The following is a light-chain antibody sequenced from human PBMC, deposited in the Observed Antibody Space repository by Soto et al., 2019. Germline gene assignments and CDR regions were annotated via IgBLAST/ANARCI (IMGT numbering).Light chain of an antibody. Sequence: QSALAQPASVSGSPGQSVTISCTGTYSDVGAYSRVSWYQQHPGKAPKLMIYDVNKRPSGVPGRFSGSKSGNTASLTISGLQTEDEADYYCCSYAGTYTYVFGSGTKVTV. V-gene: IGLV2-11*01. CDR2: DVN. CDR1: YSDVGAYSR. CDR3: CSYAGTYTYV. J-gene: IGLJ1*01.